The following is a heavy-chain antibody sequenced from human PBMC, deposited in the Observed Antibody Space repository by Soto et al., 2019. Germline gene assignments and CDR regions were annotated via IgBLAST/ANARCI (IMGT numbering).Heavy chain of an antibody. Sequence: PGGSLRLSCAASGFTFSSYAMSWVRQAPGKGLEWVGRIKSKTDGGTTDYAAPVKGRFTISRDDSKNTLYLQMNSLKTEDTAVYYCTTSKYGSGSYYSPEYFQHWGQGTLVTVSS. D-gene: IGHD3-10*01. CDR3: TTSKYGSGSYYSPEYFQH. CDR1: GFTFSSYA. J-gene: IGHJ1*01. CDR2: IKSKTDGGTT. V-gene: IGHV3-15*01.